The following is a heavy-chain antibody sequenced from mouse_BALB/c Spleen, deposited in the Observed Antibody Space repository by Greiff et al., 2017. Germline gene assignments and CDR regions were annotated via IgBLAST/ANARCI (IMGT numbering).Heavy chain of an antibody. CDR1: GFTFSNYW. CDR2: IRLKSNNYAT. Sequence: DVKLVESGGGLVQPGGSMKLSCVASGFTFSNYWMNWVRQSPEKGLEWVAEIRLKSNNYATHYAESVKGRFTISRDDSKSSVYLQMNNLRAEDTGIYYCTRSLRLYYFDYWGQGTTLTVSS. D-gene: IGHD1-2*01. J-gene: IGHJ2*01. CDR3: TRSLRLYYFDY. V-gene: IGHV6-6*02.